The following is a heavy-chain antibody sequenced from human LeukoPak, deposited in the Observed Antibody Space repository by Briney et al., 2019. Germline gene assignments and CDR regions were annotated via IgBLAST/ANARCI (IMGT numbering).Heavy chain of an antibody. D-gene: IGHD2-2*01. CDR3: AKDLEVGAHQGFISRYDS. V-gene: IGHV3-23*01. Sequence: PGGSLRLSCAASGVTFSSYAMSWVRQAPGKGLEWVSSISDSGGNTYYADSVKGRFTISRDNSKNTLYLQMNSLRAEDTAVSYCAKDLEVGAHQGFISRYDSWGQGTLVTVSS. CDR1: GVTFSSYA. J-gene: IGHJ4*02. CDR2: ISDSGGNT.